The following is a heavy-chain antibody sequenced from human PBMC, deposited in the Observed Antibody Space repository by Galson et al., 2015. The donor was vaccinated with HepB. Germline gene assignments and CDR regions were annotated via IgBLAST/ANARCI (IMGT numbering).Heavy chain of an antibody. V-gene: IGHV3-30*04. Sequence: SLRLSCAASGFTFSTYAMHWVRQAPGKGLEWVAVISYDGSNKYYADSVKGRFTISRDNSKNTLYLQMSSLRAEDTAVYYCARSIYDSSGYYYYKGMDVWGQGTTVTVSS. CDR3: ARSIYDSSGYYYYKGMDV. CDR2: ISYDGSNK. J-gene: IGHJ6*02. D-gene: IGHD3-22*01. CDR1: GFTFSTYA.